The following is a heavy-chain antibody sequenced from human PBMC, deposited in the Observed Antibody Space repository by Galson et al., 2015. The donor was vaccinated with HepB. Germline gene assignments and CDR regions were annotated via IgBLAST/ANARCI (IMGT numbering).Heavy chain of an antibody. CDR3: TTDHSSITMILFGDDAFDI. CDR2: IKSKTDGGTT. J-gene: IGHJ3*02. D-gene: IGHD3-22*01. Sequence: SLRLSCAASGFTFSNAWMSWVRQAPGKGLEWVGRIKSKTDGGTTDYAAPVKGRFTISRDDSKNTLYLQMNSLKTEDTAVYYCTTDHSSITMILFGDDAFDIWGQGTMVTVSS. V-gene: IGHV3-15*01. CDR1: GFTFSNAW.